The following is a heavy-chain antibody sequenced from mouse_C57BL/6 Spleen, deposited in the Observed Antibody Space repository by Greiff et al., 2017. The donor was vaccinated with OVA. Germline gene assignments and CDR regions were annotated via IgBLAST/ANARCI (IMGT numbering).Heavy chain of an antibody. CDR2: ISYDGSN. D-gene: IGHD2-2*01. V-gene: IGHV3-6*01. J-gene: IGHJ4*01. CDR1: GYSITSGYY. Sequence: EVQLQQSGPGLVKPSQSLSLTCSVTGYSITSGYYWNWIRQFPGNKLEWMGYISYDGSNNYNPSLKNRISITRDTSKNQFFLKLNSVTTEDTATYYCARRVDGYDGDYYAMDYWGQGTSVTVSS. CDR3: ARRVDGYDGDYYAMDY.